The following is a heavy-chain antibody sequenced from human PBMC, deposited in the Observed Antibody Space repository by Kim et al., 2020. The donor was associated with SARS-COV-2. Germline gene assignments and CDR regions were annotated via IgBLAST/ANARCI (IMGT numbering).Heavy chain of an antibody. J-gene: IGHJ4*02. V-gene: IGHV3-48*02. CDR1: GFTFSSYS. Sequence: GGSLRLSCAASGFTFSSYSMNWVRQAPGKGLEWVSYISSSSSTIYYADSVKGRFTISRDNAKNSLYLQMNSLRDEDTAVYYCARGPIRITMVRGVYFDYWGQGTLVTVSS. D-gene: IGHD3-10*01. CDR3: ARGPIRITMVRGVYFDY. CDR2: ISSSSSTI.